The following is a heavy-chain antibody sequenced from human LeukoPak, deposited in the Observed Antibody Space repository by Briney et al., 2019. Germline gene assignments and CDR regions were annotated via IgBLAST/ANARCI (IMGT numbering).Heavy chain of an antibody. Sequence: ASVKVSCKASGYNFVGYYIHWVRQAPGQGLEWMGIINPSGGSTNYAQKFQGRVTMTRDTSISTAYMELSRLRSDDTAVYYCARDLFTMIVVVQLGYWGQGTLVTVSS. D-gene: IGHD3-22*01. V-gene: IGHV1-2*02. CDR2: INPSGGST. J-gene: IGHJ4*02. CDR1: GYNFVGYY. CDR3: ARDLFTMIVVVQLGY.